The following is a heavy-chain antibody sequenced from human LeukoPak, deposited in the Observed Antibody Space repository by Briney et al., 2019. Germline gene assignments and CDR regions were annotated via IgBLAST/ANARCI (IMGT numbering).Heavy chain of an antibody. V-gene: IGHV3-30*02. CDR2: IRDDGSNK. CDR1: GFTFSTYG. Sequence: GGSLRLSCAASGFTFSTYGMHWVRQAPGKGLEWVTFIRDDGSNKHYADSVKGRFTISRDNSKNTLYLQMNSLRAEDTAVYYCASLYGGYDYWGQGTLVTVSS. CDR3: ASLYGGYDY. J-gene: IGHJ4*02. D-gene: IGHD5-12*01.